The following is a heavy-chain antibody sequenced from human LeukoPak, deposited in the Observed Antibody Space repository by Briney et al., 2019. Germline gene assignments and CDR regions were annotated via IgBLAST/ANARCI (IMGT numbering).Heavy chain of an antibody. CDR3: AQWRRNWFDP. Sequence: KESGPTLVKPTQTLTLTCTFSGFSLTTSGVGVGWIRQPPGKALEWLALIYWDDDKRYSPSLKSRLIITKDTSKNQVVPTMTNMDPVDTATYYCAQWRRNWFDPWGQGTLVTVSS. CDR1: GFSLTTSGVG. CDR2: IYWDDDK. V-gene: IGHV2-5*02. J-gene: IGHJ5*02. D-gene: IGHD3-3*01.